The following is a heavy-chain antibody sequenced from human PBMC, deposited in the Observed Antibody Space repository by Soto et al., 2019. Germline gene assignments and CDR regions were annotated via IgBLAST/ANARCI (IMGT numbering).Heavy chain of an antibody. CDR3: ARASTSCYFCHPGGLDYYYYYYMDV. CDR1: GGSISSGGYY. CDR2: IYYSGST. D-gene: IGHD2-2*01. V-gene: IGHV4-31*03. Sequence: QVQLQESGPGLVKPSQTLSLTCTVSGGSISSGGYYWSWIRQHPGKGLEWIGYIYYSGSTYYNPSLKRRVTISVDTAKNPFLLKLSSGDAAETGVYYCARASTSCYFCHPGGLDYYYYYYMDVWGKGTTVTVSS. J-gene: IGHJ6*03.